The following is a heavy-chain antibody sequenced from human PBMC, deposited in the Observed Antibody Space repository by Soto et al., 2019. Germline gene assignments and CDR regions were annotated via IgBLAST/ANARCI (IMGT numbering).Heavy chain of an antibody. D-gene: IGHD5-18*01. CDR2: ISNDGTNK. J-gene: IGHJ4*02. V-gene: IGHV3-30-3*01. CDR3: ASSHSLDY. Sequence: PGGSLILSCSASGFTFNSYIMHWVRQAPGKGLEWVAIISNDGTNKYYGDSVKGRFTIPRDNAKNTLYLQMNSLRAEDTAVYYCASSHSLDYWGQGTLVTVSS. CDR1: GFTFNSYI.